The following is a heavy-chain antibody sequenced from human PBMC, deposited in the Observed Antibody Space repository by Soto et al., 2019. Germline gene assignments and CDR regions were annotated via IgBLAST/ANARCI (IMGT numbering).Heavy chain of an antibody. J-gene: IGHJ4*02. CDR2: ISGSAGST. CDR3: AKTDTPITVTTLFDH. CDR1: GFTFSTYA. D-gene: IGHD4-4*01. V-gene: IGHV3-23*01. Sequence: GGSLRLSCAASGFTFSTYAMSWVRQAPGEGLEWVSTISGSAGSTYYADSVRGRFTISRDNSKNTLYLQMNGLRAEDTAVYYCAKTDTPITVTTLFDHWGQGTLVTVSS.